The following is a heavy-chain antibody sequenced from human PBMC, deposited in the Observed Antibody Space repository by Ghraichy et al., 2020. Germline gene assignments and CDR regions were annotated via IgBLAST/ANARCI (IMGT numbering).Heavy chain of an antibody. CDR2: ITDSGGST. V-gene: IGHV3-23*01. J-gene: IGHJ4*02. CDR1: GFTFNNYA. Sequence: GGSLRLSCATSGFTFNNYAMSWVRQAPGKGLEWVSSITDSGGSTYYADSVKGRFTISRDNSKNTLYLQMNSLRAEDTAVYYCVKRELHSNWRYYFDYWGQGTLVTVSS. CDR3: VKRELHSNWRYYFDY. D-gene: IGHD7-27*01.